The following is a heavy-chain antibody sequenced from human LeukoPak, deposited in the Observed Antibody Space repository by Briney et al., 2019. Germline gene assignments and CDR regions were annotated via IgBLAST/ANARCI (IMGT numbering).Heavy chain of an antibody. Sequence: PGGSLRLSCSASGFTFSSYAMSWVRQAPGKGLEWVSAISGSGDNTHYADSVKGRFTISRDNSQSTLYLQMNSLRAGDTAVYYCTTDATLDYVWGSQLDYWGQGTLVTVSS. CDR3: TTDATLDYVWGSQLDY. D-gene: IGHD3-16*01. CDR1: GFTFSSYA. V-gene: IGHV3-23*01. CDR2: ISGSGDNT. J-gene: IGHJ4*02.